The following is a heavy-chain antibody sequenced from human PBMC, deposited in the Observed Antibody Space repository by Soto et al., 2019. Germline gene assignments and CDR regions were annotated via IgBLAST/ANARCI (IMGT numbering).Heavy chain of an antibody. CDR2: IFHSGST. CDR3: SRLNDYVEYFQH. V-gene: IGHV4-39*01. J-gene: IGHJ1*01. Sequence: QLQLQESGPGLVKPSETLSLNCSVSGGSIRSSPYYWGWIRQPPGKGLEYIGRIFHSGSTYYNPSLQNRVTISVDTSKNKFSLQLNSVTTADTAVYYCSRLNDYVEYFQHWGQGALVTVSS. D-gene: IGHD4-17*01. CDR1: GGSIRSSPYY.